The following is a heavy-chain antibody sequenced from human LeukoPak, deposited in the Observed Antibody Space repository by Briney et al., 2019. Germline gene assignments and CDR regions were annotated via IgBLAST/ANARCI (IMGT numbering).Heavy chain of an antibody. Sequence: GGSLRLSCAASGFAFSSYAMTWVRQAPGKGLEWVSAIGLRSGSTYYADSVKGRFTISRDNSKNTVYLQMNSLRADDTAVYYCAKLGGYYDNSASRYFDYWGQGTLVTVSS. V-gene: IGHV3-23*01. CDR3: AKLGGYYDNSASRYFDY. D-gene: IGHD3-22*01. J-gene: IGHJ4*02. CDR1: GFAFSSYA. CDR2: IGLRSGST.